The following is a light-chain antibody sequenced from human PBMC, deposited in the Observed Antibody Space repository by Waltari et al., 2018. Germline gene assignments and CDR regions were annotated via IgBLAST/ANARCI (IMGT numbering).Light chain of an antibody. CDR3: LQAYSFPRT. CDR2: TAS. J-gene: IGKJ2*01. Sequence: DIQMTQSPSFVSASVGDSVTITCRASQGISSRLAWYQQKPGKAPKLLSYTASTLQSGVPSRFSGSGSGTEFTLIITTLQPEDFATYFCLQAYSFPRTFGQGTKLEIK. V-gene: IGKV1-12*01. CDR1: QGISSR.